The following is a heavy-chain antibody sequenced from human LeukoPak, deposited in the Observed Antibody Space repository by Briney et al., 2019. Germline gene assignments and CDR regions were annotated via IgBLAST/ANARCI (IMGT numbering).Heavy chain of an antibody. CDR2: IHSSSSTI. CDR3: ASGTDGYILDY. CDR1: GFTFSSNS. D-gene: IGHD5-24*01. J-gene: IGHJ4*02. V-gene: IGHV3-48*01. Sequence: GGSLRLSCAASGFTFSSNSMNWVRQAPGKGLEWLSYIHSSSSTIYYADSVKGRFTISRDNAKNSLYLQMNSLRAEDTAVYYCASGTDGYILDYWGQETLVTLSS.